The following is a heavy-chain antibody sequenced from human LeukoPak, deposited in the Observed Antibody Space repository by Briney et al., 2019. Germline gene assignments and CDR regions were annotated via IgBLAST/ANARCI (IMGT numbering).Heavy chain of an antibody. CDR2: INPNSGGT. CDR3: ARDLEDDYGDYVPLGY. D-gene: IGHD4-17*01. Sequence: GASVKVSCKASGYTFTGYYMHWVRQAPGQGLEWMGWINPNSGGTNYAQKFQGRVTMTRDTSISTAYMELSRLRSDGTAVYYCARDLEDDYGDYVPLGYWGQGTLVTVSS. V-gene: IGHV1-2*02. CDR1: GYTFTGYY. J-gene: IGHJ4*02.